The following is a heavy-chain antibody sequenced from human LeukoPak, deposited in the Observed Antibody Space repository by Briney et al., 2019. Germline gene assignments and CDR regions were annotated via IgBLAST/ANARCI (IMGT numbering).Heavy chain of an antibody. D-gene: IGHD1-26*01. CDR1: GFSVTTDH. J-gene: IGHJ4*02. CDR3: ARVWELSFDY. Sequence: PGGSLRLSCAASGFSVTTDHMSWVSQAPGEGLEWVSVIYNDGKTYHADSVKGRFTISRDNSKNTVHLQMNGLRGEDTAVYYCARVWELSFDYWGQGTLVTVSS. CDR2: IYNDGKT. V-gene: IGHV3-53*01.